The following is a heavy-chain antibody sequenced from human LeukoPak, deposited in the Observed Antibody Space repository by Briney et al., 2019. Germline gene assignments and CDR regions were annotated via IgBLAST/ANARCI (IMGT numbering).Heavy chain of an antibody. J-gene: IGHJ3*02. CDR1: GFTFDDYA. CDR3: AKDIGGSADAFDI. Sequence: GGSLRLSCAASGFTFDDYAMHWVRQAPGKGLEGVSGISWNSGSIGYADSVKGRFTISRDNAKNSLYLQMNSLRAEDMALYYCAKDIGGSADAFDIWGQGTMVTVSS. D-gene: IGHD2-15*01. V-gene: IGHV3-9*03. CDR2: ISWNSGSI.